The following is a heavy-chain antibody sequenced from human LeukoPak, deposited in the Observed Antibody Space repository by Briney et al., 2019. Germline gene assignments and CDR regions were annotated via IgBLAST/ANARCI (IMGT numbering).Heavy chain of an antibody. V-gene: IGHV3-7*04. J-gene: IGHJ6*02. CDR1: GFTFGHYW. CDR3: ARGRYGMDV. CDR2: INQDESEK. Sequence: GGSLRLSCAASGFTFGHYWITWVRQAPGKGLEWVAIINQDESEKLYVDSVKGRFSISRDNAERSLFLQMNSLRSEDTAVYYCARGRYGMDVWGLGTTVTVPS.